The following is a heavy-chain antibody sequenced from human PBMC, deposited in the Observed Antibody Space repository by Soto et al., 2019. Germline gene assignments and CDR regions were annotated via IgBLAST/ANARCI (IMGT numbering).Heavy chain of an antibody. CDR3: ARRGGERIYYFYYGSDV. CDR1: GGSITNSNFY. CDR2: IHYSGTT. Sequence: SETLSLTCSVSGGSITNSNFYWGWIRQSPGKGLEWIGSIHYSGTTYYNPSLKSRVTISVDTSRNHFSLKLTSVTAADTAVYYCARRGGERIYYFYYGSDVWGQGTTVTVSS. J-gene: IGHJ6*02. V-gene: IGHV4-39*02. D-gene: IGHD2-15*01.